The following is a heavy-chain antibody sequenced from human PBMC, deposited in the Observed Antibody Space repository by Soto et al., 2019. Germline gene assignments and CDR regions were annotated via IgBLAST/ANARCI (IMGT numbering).Heavy chain of an antibody. CDR2: IRSKANSYAT. D-gene: IGHD6-13*01. CDR3: RVAAAGLYYYYYGMDV. Sequence: EVQLVESGGGLVQPGGSLKLSCAASGFTFSGSAMHWVRQASGKGLEWVGRIRSKANSYATAYAASVKGRFTISRDDSKNTAYLQMNSLKTEDTAVYYCRVAAAGLYYYYYGMDVWGQGTTVTVSS. J-gene: IGHJ6*02. CDR1: GFTFSGSA. V-gene: IGHV3-73*02.